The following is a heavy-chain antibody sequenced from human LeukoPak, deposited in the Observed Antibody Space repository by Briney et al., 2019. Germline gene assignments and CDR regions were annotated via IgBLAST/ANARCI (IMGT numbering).Heavy chain of an antibody. D-gene: IGHD3-10*01. Sequence: GGTLRLSCTASGFTFSSYGMSWVRQAPGKGLEWVSSISGNAVTTYYADSVKGRFTISRDNSKNTMYLQMNSLRDEDTAVYYCGRGRLYGSGTYYVFDYWGRGTLVTVSS. CDR3: GRGRLYGSGTYYVFDY. CDR1: GFTFSSYG. J-gene: IGHJ4*02. V-gene: IGHV3-23*01. CDR2: ISGNAVTT.